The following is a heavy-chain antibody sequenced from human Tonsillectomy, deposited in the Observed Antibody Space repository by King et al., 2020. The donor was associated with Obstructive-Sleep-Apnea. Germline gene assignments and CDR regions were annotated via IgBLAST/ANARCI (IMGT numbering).Heavy chain of an antibody. D-gene: IGHD2-15*01. CDR2: IWYDGNNK. CDR3: ARGGYCSGGSCPYFDL. CDR1: GFTFTSYA. V-gene: IGHV3-33*01. J-gene: IGHJ2*01. Sequence: VQLVESGGGVVQPGRSLRLSCAAAGFTFTSYAMHWVRQAPDKGLEWVAVIWYDGNNKYYAYSVKGRFAISRDNSKNTVYLQMNSLRVDDTAVYYCARGGYCSGGSCPYFDLWGRGTLLTVSS.